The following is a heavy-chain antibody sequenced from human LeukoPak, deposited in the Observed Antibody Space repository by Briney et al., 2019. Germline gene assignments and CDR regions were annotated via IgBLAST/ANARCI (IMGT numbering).Heavy chain of an antibody. Sequence: SETLSLTCAVSGYSISSGYYWGWIRQPPGKGLEWIGSIYHSGSTNYNPSLKSRVTISVDTSKNQFSLKLSSVTAADTAVYYCARKNRLWYFDLWGRGTLVTVSS. CDR1: GYSISSGYY. D-gene: IGHD6-25*01. CDR2: IYHSGST. J-gene: IGHJ2*01. CDR3: ARKNRLWYFDL. V-gene: IGHV4-38-2*01.